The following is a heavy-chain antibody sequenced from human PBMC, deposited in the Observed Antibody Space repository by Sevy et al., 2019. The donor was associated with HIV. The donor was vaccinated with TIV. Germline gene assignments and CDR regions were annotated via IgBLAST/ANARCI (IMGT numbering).Heavy chain of an antibody. V-gene: IGHV1-2*06. D-gene: IGHD3-10*01. CDR2: MNPDSGGT. CDR1: GYIFTAYY. J-gene: IGHJ5*02. CDR3: ARGQYDDGLGWFDP. Sequence: ASVEVSCKASGYIFTAYYIHWVRQAPGQGLEWMGRMNPDSGGTNYVQKFQDRATMTSDTSSNTAYIDLSRLRSDGTSVYYCARGQYDDGLGWFDPWGQGTLVTVSS.